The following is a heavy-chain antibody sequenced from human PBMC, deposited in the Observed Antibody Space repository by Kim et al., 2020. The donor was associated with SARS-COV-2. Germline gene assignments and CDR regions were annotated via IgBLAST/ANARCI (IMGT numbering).Heavy chain of an antibody. Sequence: SETLSLTCSVSGGSISSYSYYWSWIRQTPGKGLEWIGSISYTGNTFYNPSLNSRVTMCLDTSKNQFSLKLTSVTAADTAVFYCARRLRWSQGIYYLDSWGQGTLVTVSS. D-gene: IGHD4-17*01. CDR2: ISYTGNT. V-gene: IGHV4-39*01. J-gene: IGHJ4*02. CDR3: ARRLRWSQGIYYLDS. CDR1: GGSISSYSYY.